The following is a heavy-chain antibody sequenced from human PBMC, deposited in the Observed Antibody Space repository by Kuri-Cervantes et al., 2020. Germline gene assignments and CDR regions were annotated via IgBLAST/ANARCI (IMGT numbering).Heavy chain of an antibody. Sequence: GGSLRLSCAASGFTFSSYSMNWVRQAPGKGLEWVSSISSSSSYIYYADSVKGRFTISRDNAKNSLYLQMNSPRAEDTAVYYCARDRLRGTSCMGYWGQGTLVTVSS. D-gene: IGHD2-2*01. V-gene: IGHV3-21*04. J-gene: IGHJ4*02. CDR2: ISSSSSYI. CDR1: GFTFSSYS. CDR3: ARDRLRGTSCMGY.